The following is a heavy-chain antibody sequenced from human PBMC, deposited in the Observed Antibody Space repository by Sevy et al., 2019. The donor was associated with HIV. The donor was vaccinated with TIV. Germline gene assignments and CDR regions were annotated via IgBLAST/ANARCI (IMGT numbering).Heavy chain of an antibody. V-gene: IGHV3-49*03. Sequence: GGSLRLSCTASGFTFGDYAMSWFRQAPGNGLEWVGFIRSKAYGGTTEYAASVKGRFTISRDDSKSIAYLQMNSLKTEDTDVYYCTRPLWLQSYYYYYMDVWGKGTTVPVSS. CDR2: IRSKAYGGTT. J-gene: IGHJ6*03. D-gene: IGHD6-19*01. CDR3: TRPLWLQSYYYYYMDV. CDR1: GFTFGDYA.